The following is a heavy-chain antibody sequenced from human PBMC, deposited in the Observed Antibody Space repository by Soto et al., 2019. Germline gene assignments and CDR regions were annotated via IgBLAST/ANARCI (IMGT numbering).Heavy chain of an antibody. CDR2: INPIRCGT. CDR1: GYTFTGYY. J-gene: IGHJ4*02. Sequence: QVQLVQSGAEVKKPGASVKVSCKASGYTFTGYYMHWVRQAPGQGLEWMGWINPIRCGTKYAQKFQGWVTMTRDTSISTAYMELSRLRSDDTAVYYCARGSTSPRESQIDYWGQGTLVTVSS. CDR3: ARGSTSPRESQIDY. D-gene: IGHD2-2*01. V-gene: IGHV1-2*04.